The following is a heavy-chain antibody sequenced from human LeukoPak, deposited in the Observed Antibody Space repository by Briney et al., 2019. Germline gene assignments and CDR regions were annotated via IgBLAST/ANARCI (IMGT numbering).Heavy chain of an antibody. CDR1: GGSISSGGYY. V-gene: IGHV4-30-2*01. CDR3: ARGGGIVVVPAAILSSLDY. Sequence: SQTLSLTCSVSGGSISSGGYYWSWIRQTPGKGLEWIGYIYHSGSTYYNPSLKSRVTISVDRSKNQFSLKLSSVTAADTAVYYCARGGGIVVVPAAILSSLDYWGQGTLVTVSS. CDR2: IYHSGST. D-gene: IGHD2-2*02. J-gene: IGHJ4*02.